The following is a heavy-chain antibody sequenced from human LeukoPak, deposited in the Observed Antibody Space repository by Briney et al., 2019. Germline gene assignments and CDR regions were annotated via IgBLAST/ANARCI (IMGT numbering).Heavy chain of an antibody. V-gene: IGHV4-4*07. Sequence: PSETLSLTCTVSGGSINSYYWTWIRQPAGKGLEWIGRISTSGNTYYNPSLKSRLTMSVDTSKNQFSLMLSSVTAADTAVYYCARGTRYCSGDSCQNWFDPWGQGTLVTVSS. CDR3: ARGTRYCSGDSCQNWFDP. D-gene: IGHD2-15*01. J-gene: IGHJ5*02. CDR1: GGSINSYY. CDR2: ISTSGNT.